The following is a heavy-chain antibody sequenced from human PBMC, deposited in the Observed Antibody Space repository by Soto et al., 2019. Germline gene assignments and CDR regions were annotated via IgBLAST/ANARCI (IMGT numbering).Heavy chain of an antibody. J-gene: IGHJ6*02. D-gene: IGHD5-18*01. Sequence: GESLKISCEGSGDTFTSYYITWARQLPGKGLEWMGRIDPSDSYTTYNPSFEGHVTISADKSIRTAYLQWTSLEASDTAMYYCARGDTAIVRKGVDVWGPGTAVTVYS. CDR1: GDTFTSYY. CDR2: IDPSDSYT. CDR3: ARGDTAIVRKGVDV. V-gene: IGHV5-10-1*01.